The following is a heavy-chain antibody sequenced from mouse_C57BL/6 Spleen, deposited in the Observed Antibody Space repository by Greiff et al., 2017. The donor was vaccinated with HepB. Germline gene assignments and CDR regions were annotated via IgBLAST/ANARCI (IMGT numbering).Heavy chain of an antibody. CDR3: ARLGPSMDY. V-gene: IGHV1-42*01. CDR2: INPSTGGT. D-gene: IGHD4-1*01. CDR1: GYSFTGYY. J-gene: IGHJ4*01. Sequence: EVQLQQSGPELVKPGASVKISCKASGYSFTGYYMNWVKQSPEKSLEWIGEINPSTGGTTYNQKFKAKATLTVDKSSSTAYMQLKSLTSEDSAVYYCARLGPSMDYWGQGTSVTVSS.